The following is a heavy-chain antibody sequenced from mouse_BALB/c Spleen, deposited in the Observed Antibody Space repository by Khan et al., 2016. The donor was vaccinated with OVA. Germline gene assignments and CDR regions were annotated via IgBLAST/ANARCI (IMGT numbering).Heavy chain of an antibody. D-gene: IGHD1-1*01. CDR1: GYIFTDYV. Sequence: QVQLKQSGPELVKPGASVKMSCKASGYIFTDYVLNWVKQRTGQGLEWIGEIYPGSGSTYYNEKFKGKATLTADKSSNTAYMQLSSLTSEDSAVYFWARGLRGYYYVMDYWGQGTSVTVSS. CDR2: IYPGSGST. CDR3: ARGLRGYYYVMDY. V-gene: IGHV1-77*01. J-gene: IGHJ4*01.